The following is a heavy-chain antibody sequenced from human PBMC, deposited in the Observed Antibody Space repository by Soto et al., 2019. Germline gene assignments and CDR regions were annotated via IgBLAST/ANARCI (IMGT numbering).Heavy chain of an antibody. J-gene: IGHJ4*02. CDR3: ANGMRGTPGTFDF. CDR1: GGTLRTYP. V-gene: IGHV1-69*18. D-gene: IGHD1-1*01. CDR2: SIPMFGTA. Sequence: QVQLVQSGAEVKKPGSSVKVSCAASGGTLRTYPINWVRQAPGQGLEWMGNSIPMFGTANYAQKFQGRVTITADESTNTAHMELKNLRSEDTAVYYCANGMRGTPGTFDFWGQGTLVTVSS.